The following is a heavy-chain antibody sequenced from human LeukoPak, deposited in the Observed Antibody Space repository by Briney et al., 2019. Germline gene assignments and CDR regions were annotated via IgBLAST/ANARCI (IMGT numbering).Heavy chain of an antibody. Sequence: GGSLRLSCAASGFTLSSYAMHWVRQAPGKGLEWVAVISYDGSNKYYADSVKGRFTISRDNSKNTLYLQMNSLRAEDTAVYYCARCQVEWLLSGAFDIWGQGTMVTVSS. D-gene: IGHD3-3*01. CDR3: ARCQVEWLLSGAFDI. J-gene: IGHJ3*02. CDR2: ISYDGSNK. CDR1: GFTLSSYA. V-gene: IGHV3-30-3*01.